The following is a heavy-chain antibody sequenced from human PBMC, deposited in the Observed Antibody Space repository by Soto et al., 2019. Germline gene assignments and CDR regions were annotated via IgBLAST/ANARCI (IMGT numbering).Heavy chain of an antibody. CDR3: ARGKGYGSGSYSFDY. D-gene: IGHD3-10*01. V-gene: IGHV3-33*01. Sequence: QVQLVESGGGVVQPGRSLRLSCAASGFTFSSYGMHWVRQAPGKGLEWVAVIWYDGSNKYYADSVKGRFTISRDNSKNTLYLQMNSLRAEDTAVYYCARGKGYGSGSYSFDYWGQGTLVTVSS. J-gene: IGHJ4*02. CDR2: IWYDGSNK. CDR1: GFTFSSYG.